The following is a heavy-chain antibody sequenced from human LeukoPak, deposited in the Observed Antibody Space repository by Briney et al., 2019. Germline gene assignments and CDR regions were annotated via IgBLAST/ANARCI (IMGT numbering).Heavy chain of an antibody. J-gene: IGHJ6*03. CDR3: AREDYYGSGSWDYYYYYMDV. D-gene: IGHD3-10*01. V-gene: IGHV3-48*03. CDR2: ISSSGSTI. CDR1: GFTFSSYE. Sequence: GGSLRLSCAASGFTFSSYEMNWVRQAPGKGLEWVSYISSSGSTIYYADSVKGRFTISRDNAKNSLYLQMNSLRAEDTAVYYCAREDYYGSGSWDYYYYYMDVWGKGTTVTISS.